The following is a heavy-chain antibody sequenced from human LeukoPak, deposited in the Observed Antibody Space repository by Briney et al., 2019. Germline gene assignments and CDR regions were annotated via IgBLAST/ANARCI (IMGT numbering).Heavy chain of an antibody. D-gene: IGHD3-10*01. V-gene: IGHV5-10-1*01. J-gene: IGHJ3*02. CDR2: IDPSDSYT. Sequence: GESLKISCKGSGYRFTSYWISWVRQMPGKGLEWMGRIDPSDSYTNYSPSFQGHVTISADKSISTAYLQWSSLKASDTAMYYCASGYYYGSGIRGRDAFDIWGQGTMVTVSS. CDR1: GYRFTSYW. CDR3: ASGYYYGSGIRGRDAFDI.